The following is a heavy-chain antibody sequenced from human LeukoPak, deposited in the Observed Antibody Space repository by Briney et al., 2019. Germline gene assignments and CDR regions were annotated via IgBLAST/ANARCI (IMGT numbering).Heavy chain of an antibody. CDR3: ARAIRGSAVDTGDR. CDR1: GFTFSSYW. J-gene: IGHJ4*02. CDR2: IKNDGSEE. V-gene: IGHV3-7*01. D-gene: IGHD3-10*01. Sequence: GSLRLSCAASGFTFSSYWMRWVRQAPGKGLEGVANIKNDGSEEYYVDSVKGRFTISRDNAKNSLFLQMNSLTVEDTAVYYCARAIRGSAVDTGDRWGQGTLVTVSS.